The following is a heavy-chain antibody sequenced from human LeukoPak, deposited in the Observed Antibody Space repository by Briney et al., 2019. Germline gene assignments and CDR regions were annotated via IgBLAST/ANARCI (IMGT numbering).Heavy chain of an antibody. V-gene: IGHV1-18*01. CDR1: GYTFTSYG. J-gene: IGHJ3*02. CDR3: ARDRGAMVRGNDAFDI. Sequence: ASVKVSCKASGYTFTSYGISWVRQAPGQGLEWMGWISAYNGNTNYAQKLQGRVTMTTDTSTSTAYMELRSLRSDDTAVYYCARDRGAMVRGNDAFDIWGQGTMVTVSS. D-gene: IGHD3-10*01. CDR2: ISAYNGNT.